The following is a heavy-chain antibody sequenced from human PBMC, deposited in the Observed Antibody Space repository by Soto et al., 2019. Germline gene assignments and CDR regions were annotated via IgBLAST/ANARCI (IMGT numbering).Heavy chain of an antibody. CDR2: IYYSGST. CDR1: GGSISNYY. J-gene: IGHJ5*02. D-gene: IGHD3-22*01. CDR3: ARARTPYYYDNTGYFLFDP. V-gene: IGHV4-59*01. Sequence: PSETLSLTCTVSGGSISNYYWTWIRQPPGKGLEWIGYIYYSGSTNYNPSLKSRVTMSVDTSKDQFSLKLSSVTAADTAVYYCARARTPYYYDNTGYFLFDPWGQGTLVTVSS.